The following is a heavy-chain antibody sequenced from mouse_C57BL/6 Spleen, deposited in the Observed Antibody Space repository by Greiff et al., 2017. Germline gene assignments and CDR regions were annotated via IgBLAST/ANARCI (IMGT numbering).Heavy chain of an antibody. D-gene: IGHD1-1*01. V-gene: IGHV3-6*01. CDR3: ERDARYYCGSSYDWAD. CDR1: GYSITSGYY. CDR2: ISYDGSN. J-gene: IGHJ3*01. Sequence: DVQLQESGPGLVKPSQSLSLTCSVTGYSITSGYYWNWIRQFPGNKLEWMGYISYDGSNNYNPSLENRISITRDTSKNQFFLMLNSVTTEDTATYYCERDARYYCGSSYDWADWGQGTLVTVSA.